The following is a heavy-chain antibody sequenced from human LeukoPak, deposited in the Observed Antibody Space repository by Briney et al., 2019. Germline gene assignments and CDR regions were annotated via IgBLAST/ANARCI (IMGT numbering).Heavy chain of an antibody. CDR3: ARDLVTVTKGFDI. V-gene: IGHV4-59*11. Sequence: SETLSLTCAVSDDSFSSHYWTWIRQPPGKGLEWIGYISYIGSTNYNSSLKSRVTISIDTSKNQFSLKLSSVTAADTAVYYCARDLVTVTKGFDIWGQGTMVSVSS. J-gene: IGHJ3*02. CDR1: DDSFSSHY. D-gene: IGHD4-17*01. CDR2: ISYIGST.